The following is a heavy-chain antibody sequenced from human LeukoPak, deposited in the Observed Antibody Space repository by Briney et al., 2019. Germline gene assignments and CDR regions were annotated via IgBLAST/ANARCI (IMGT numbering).Heavy chain of an antibody. CDR2: IYYSGST. V-gene: IGHV4-59*12. D-gene: IGHD3-22*01. Sequence: SETLSLTCTVSGGSISSYYWSWIRQPPGKGLEWIGYIYYSGSTYYNPSLKSRVTISVDTSKNQFSLKLSSVTAADTAVYYCARVSDYYDSSGPIWGQGTLVTVSS. CDR3: ARVSDYYDSSGPI. CDR1: GGSISSYY. J-gene: IGHJ4*02.